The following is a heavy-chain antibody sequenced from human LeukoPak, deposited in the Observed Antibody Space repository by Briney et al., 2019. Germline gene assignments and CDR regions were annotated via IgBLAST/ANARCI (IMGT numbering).Heavy chain of an antibody. CDR3: ARDYYDSSGYFAEYFQH. D-gene: IGHD3-22*01. Sequence: ASVKVSCKASGYTFTGYYMHWVRQAPGQGLEWMGWINPNSGGTNYAQKFQGRVTMTRDTSISTAYMELSRLRTEDTALYYCARDYYDSSGYFAEYFQHWGQGTLVTVSS. J-gene: IGHJ1*01. V-gene: IGHV1-2*02. CDR2: INPNSGGT. CDR1: GYTFTGYY.